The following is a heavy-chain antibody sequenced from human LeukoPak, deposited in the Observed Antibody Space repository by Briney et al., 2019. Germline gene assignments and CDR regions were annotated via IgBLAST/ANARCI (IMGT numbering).Heavy chain of an antibody. CDR2: INWGGTVK. CDR1: GFIFNNYA. D-gene: IGHD6-19*01. J-gene: IGHJ6*02. V-gene: IGHV3-9*01. CDR3: VREKRVPGKFDKYYGMDV. Sequence: SGGSLRLSCTTSGFIFNNYAMHWVRQPPGKGLEWVSNINWGGTVKAYADSLKGRFTISRDKAKNSLYLQMNSLTPEDTALYYCVREKRVPGKFDKYYGMDVWGQGTTITVSS.